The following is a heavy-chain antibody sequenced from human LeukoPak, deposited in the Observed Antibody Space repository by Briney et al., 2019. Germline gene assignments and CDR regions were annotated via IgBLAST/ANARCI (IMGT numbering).Heavy chain of an antibody. D-gene: IGHD2-8*02. CDR2: INHSGST. J-gene: IGHJ4*02. CDR1: GGSFSGYY. V-gene: IGHV4-34*01. Sequence: TSETLSLTCAVYGGSFSGYYWSWIRQPPGKGLEWIGEINHSGSTNYNPSLKSRVTISVDTSKNQFSLKLSSVTAADTAVYYCARHGGNSVLEGFDYWGQGTLVTVSS. CDR3: ARHGGNSVLEGFDY.